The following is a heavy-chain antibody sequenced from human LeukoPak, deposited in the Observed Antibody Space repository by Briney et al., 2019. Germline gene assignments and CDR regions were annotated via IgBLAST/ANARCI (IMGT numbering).Heavy chain of an antibody. CDR3: VIHLHDYRTN. Sequence: GGSLRLSCDASGFTYNREAMSWVRQAPGKGLEWVSGISTSTFYADSVKGRFTISRDNSKNTLYLQMNSLRAEDTAVYYCVIHLHDYRTNWGRGTLVTVSS. CDR1: GFTYNREA. D-gene: IGHD4-11*01. CDR2: ISTST. V-gene: IGHV3-23*05. J-gene: IGHJ4*02.